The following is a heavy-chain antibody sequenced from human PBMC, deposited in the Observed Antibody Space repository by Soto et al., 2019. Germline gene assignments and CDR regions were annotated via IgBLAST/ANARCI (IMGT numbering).Heavy chain of an antibody. Sequence: GGSLRLSCAASGFTVSSNYMSWVRQAPGKGLEWVSVIYSGGSTYYADSVKGRFTISRDNSKNTLYLQMNSLRAEDTAVYYCARSDSSSSFDYWGQGTLVTVSS. V-gene: IGHV3-66*02. D-gene: IGHD6-6*01. CDR3: ARSDSSSSFDY. CDR2: IYSGGST. CDR1: GFTVSSNY. J-gene: IGHJ4*02.